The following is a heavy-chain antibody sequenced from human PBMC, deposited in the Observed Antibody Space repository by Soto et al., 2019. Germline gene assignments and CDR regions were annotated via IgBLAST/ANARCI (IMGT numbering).Heavy chain of an antibody. V-gene: IGHV3-11*01. J-gene: IGHJ6*02. CDR2: SSSSGSTK. D-gene: IGHD3-3*01. CDR1: GFTFSDYY. CDR3: ARDQWSWSGYMRPTDEYGMDV. Sequence: QVQLVESGGGLVKPGGSLRLACAASGFTFSDYYMSWIRQAPGKGLEWVSYSSSSGSTKYYADSVKGRFTISRDNAKNSLYLHRNSLRAEDTAVYYCARDQWSWSGYMRPTDEYGMDVWGQGTTVTVSS.